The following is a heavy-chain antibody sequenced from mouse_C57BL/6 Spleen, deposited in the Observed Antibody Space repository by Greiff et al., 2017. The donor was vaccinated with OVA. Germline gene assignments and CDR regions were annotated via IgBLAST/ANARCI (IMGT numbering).Heavy chain of an antibody. V-gene: IGHV1-15*01. CDR2: IDPETGGT. D-gene: IGHD3-2*02. CDR3: TRLPRLRLLYYYAMDD. J-gene: IGHJ4*01. Sequence: VQLQQSGAELVRPGASVTLSCKASGYTFTDYEMHWVKQTPVHGLEWIGAIDPETGGTAYNQKFKGKAILTADKSSSTAYMELRSLTSEDSAVYYCTRLPRLRLLYYYAMDDWGQGTSVTVSS. CDR1: GYTFTDYE.